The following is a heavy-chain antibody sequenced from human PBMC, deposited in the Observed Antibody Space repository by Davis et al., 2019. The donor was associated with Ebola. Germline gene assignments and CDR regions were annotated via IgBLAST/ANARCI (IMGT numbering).Heavy chain of an antibody. CDR1: GGFISSYY. Sequence: PSETLSLTCTVSGGFISSYYWSWIRQPPGKGLEWIGYIYYSGSTNYNPSLKSRVTISVDTSKNQFSLKLSSVTAADTAVYYCARVARAFDYWGQGTLVTVSS. CDR3: ARVARAFDY. J-gene: IGHJ4*02. CDR2: IYYSGST. V-gene: IGHV4-59*01.